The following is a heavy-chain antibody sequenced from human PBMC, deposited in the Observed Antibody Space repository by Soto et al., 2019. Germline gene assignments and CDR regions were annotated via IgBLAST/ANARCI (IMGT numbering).Heavy chain of an antibody. Sequence: SVKVSCKASGGPFSSYAISWVRQAPGQGLEWMGGIIPIFGTANYAQKFQGRVTITADESTSTAYVELSSLRSEDTAVYYCARAVHGDYLFDYWGQGTLVTVS. D-gene: IGHD4-17*01. CDR3: ARAVHGDYLFDY. J-gene: IGHJ4*02. CDR1: GGPFSSYA. CDR2: IIPIFGTA. V-gene: IGHV1-69*13.